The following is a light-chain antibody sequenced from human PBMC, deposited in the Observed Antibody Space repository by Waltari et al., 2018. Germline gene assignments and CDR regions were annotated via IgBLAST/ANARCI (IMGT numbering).Light chain of an antibody. J-gene: IGLJ1*01. V-gene: IGLV2-23*01. CDR3: CSYTGSSTSYG. CDR2: EAP. CDR1: STDLASYNL. Sequence: QSALSQPASVSGSPGQSLTITCTGASTDLASYNLVAWYQHHPNRAPKLIIYEAPKRPSGISLRFSGAKSGATASLRISGLQADDEADYYCCSYTGSSTSYGCGGGTKVTVL.